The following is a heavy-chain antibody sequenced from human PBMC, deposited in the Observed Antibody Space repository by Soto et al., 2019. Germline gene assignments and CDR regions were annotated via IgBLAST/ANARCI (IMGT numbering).Heavy chain of an antibody. CDR2: IFSNDEK. CDR1: GFSLSNARMG. Sequence: QVTLKESGPVLVKPTETLTLTCTVSGFSLSNARMGVSWIRQPPGKALEWLAHIFSNDEKSYSTSLKSRLTTSXXTXKXXVVLTMTNMDPVDTATYYCARNVYGSGDDYYGMDVWGQGTTVTVSS. CDR3: ARNVYGSGDDYYGMDV. J-gene: IGHJ6*02. V-gene: IGHV2-26*01. D-gene: IGHD3-10*01.